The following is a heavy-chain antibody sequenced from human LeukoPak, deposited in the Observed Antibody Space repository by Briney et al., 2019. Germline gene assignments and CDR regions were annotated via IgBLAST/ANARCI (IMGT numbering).Heavy chain of an antibody. CDR3: ARGLYDILTGYELAY. Sequence: ASVKVSCKASGYTFTSYYMHWVRQAPGQGLEWMGWINPNSGGTKYAQKFQGRVTMTRDTSISTAYMELSRLRSDDTAVYYCARGLYDILTGYELAYWGQGTLVTVSS. J-gene: IGHJ4*02. D-gene: IGHD3-9*01. CDR1: GYTFTSYY. V-gene: IGHV1-2*02. CDR2: INPNSGGT.